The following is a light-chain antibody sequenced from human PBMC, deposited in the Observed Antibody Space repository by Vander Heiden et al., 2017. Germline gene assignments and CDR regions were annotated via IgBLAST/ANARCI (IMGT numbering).Light chain of an antibody. Sequence: QSALTPPASVSGSPGQSITISCTGTSSDVGGYNYVSWYQQHPGKAPKLMIYDVSNRPSGVSNRFSGSKSGNTASLTISGLQAEDEADYYCSSYTSSSIYVVFGGGTKLTVL. CDR2: DVS. CDR3: SSYTSSSIYVV. J-gene: IGLJ2*01. CDR1: SSDVGGYNY. V-gene: IGLV2-14*03.